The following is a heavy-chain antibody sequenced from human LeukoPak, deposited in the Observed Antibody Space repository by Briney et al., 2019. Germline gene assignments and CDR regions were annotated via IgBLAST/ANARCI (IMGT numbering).Heavy chain of an antibody. J-gene: IGHJ3*02. CDR3: ARPGGPSWNDAFDI. D-gene: IGHD2-2*01. V-gene: IGHV1-69*13. CDR2: IIPIFGTA. CDR1: GGTFISYA. Sequence: SVKVSCKASGGTFISYAISWVRQAPGQGLEWMGGIIPIFGTANYAQKFQGRVTITADESTSTAYMELSSLRSEDTAVYYCARPGGPSWNDAFDIWGQGTMVTVSS.